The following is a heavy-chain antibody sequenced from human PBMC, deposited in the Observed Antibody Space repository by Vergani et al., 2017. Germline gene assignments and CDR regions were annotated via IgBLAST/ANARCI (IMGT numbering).Heavy chain of an antibody. CDR3: AKYLRDSTDGLPDS. CDR1: GFTFSNFG. Sequence: VQLLESGGGLVQPGGSLRLSCAASGFTFSNFGMRWIRQAPGKGLEWLAYIGKDGINTRYRDAVKGRFTVSRDNSKDILYLQMDSLRSEDTALYYCAKYLRDSTDGLPDSWGPGTLVIVSS. D-gene: IGHD2-21*02. V-gene: IGHV3-30*02. J-gene: IGHJ4*02. CDR2: IGKDGINT.